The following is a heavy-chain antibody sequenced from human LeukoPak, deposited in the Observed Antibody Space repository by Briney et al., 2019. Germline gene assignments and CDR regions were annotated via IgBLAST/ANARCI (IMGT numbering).Heavy chain of an antibody. V-gene: IGHV3-9*03. CDR3: VQSAGSGTYHNVLNF. CDR2: ISWNSDNV. Sequence: GRSLRLSCAASGFTFDEYAMHWVRQVPGKGLEWVSGISWNSDNVGYADSVKGRFTISRDNAKNSLYLQMDSLRTEDMALYYCVQSAGSGTYHNVLNFWGQGTVVTVSS. CDR1: GFTFDEYA. J-gene: IGHJ4*01. D-gene: IGHD3-10*01.